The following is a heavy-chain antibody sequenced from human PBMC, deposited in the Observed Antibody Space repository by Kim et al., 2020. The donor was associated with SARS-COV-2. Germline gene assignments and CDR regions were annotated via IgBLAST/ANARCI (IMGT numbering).Heavy chain of an antibody. D-gene: IGHD2-2*01. J-gene: IGHJ5*02. V-gene: IGHV4-30-2*04. CDR3: ARDLSSTSPTGWFDP. Sequence: PSLKSRVTISVDTSKNQFSLKLSTVTAADTAVYYCARDLSSTSPTGWFDPWGQGTLVTVSS.